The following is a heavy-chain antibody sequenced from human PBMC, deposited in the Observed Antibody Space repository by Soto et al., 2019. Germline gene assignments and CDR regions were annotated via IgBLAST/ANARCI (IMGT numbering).Heavy chain of an antibody. CDR2: IYYSGST. D-gene: IGHD4-4*01. CDR1: GGSISSGDYY. CDR3: ARDCGGSVTTLWDDYGMDV. V-gene: IGHV4-30-4*01. J-gene: IGHJ6*02. Sequence: SETLSLTCTVSGGSISSGDYYWSWIRQPPGKGLEWIGYIYYSGSTYYNPSLKSRVTISVDTSKNQFSLKLSHVTAADTAVYYCARDCGGSVTTLWDDYGMDVWGQGTTVTVSS.